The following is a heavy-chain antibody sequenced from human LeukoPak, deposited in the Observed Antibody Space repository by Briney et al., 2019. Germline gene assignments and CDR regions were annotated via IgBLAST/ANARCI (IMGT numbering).Heavy chain of an antibody. V-gene: IGHV3-23*01. J-gene: IGHJ6*02. CDR1: GFTFSSYG. CDR3: AKEQQLVRANYYGMDV. CDR2: ISGSGGST. D-gene: IGHD6-13*01. Sequence: GGSLRLSCAASGFTFSSYGMSWVRQAPGKGLEWVSAISGSGGSTDYSDSVKGRFTVSRDNSKSTVYLQMNSLRAEDTAVYYCAKEQQLVRANYYGMDVWGQGTTVTVSS.